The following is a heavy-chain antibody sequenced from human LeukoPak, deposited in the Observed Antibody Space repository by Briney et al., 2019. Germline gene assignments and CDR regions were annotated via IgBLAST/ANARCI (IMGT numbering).Heavy chain of an antibody. CDR1: GFSVSNYG. J-gene: IGHJ3*02. V-gene: IGHV3-23*01. D-gene: IGHD1-20*01. CDR3: ARDGYNYTSRDNDGFDI. Sequence: GGSLRLSCAASGFSVSNYGMSWVRQAPGKGLDWVSVITESGDYTQYADSVKGQFTISRDNSKNTLYLQMNSLRAEDTAVYYCARDGYNYTSRDNDGFDIWGQGTMVTVSS. CDR2: ITESGDYT.